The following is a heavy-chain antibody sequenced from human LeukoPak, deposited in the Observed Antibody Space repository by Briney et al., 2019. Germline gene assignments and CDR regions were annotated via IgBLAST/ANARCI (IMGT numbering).Heavy chain of an antibody. V-gene: IGHV3-21*01. Sequence: GGSLRLSCAASGFTFSSYSMNWVRQAPGKGLEWVSSISSSSSYIYYADSVKGRFTISRDNAKNSLYLQMNSLRAEDTAVYYCARDRLGGYYVHSNDYWGQGTLVTVSS. J-gene: IGHJ4*02. CDR1: GFTFSSYS. CDR2: ISSSSSYI. D-gene: IGHD3-22*01. CDR3: ARDRLGGYYVHSNDY.